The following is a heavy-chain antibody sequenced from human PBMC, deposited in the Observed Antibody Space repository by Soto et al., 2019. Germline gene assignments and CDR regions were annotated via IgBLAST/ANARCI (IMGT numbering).Heavy chain of an antibody. J-gene: IGHJ4*02. Sequence: QVLLVESGGGVVQPGRSLRLSCAASGFTFSTYGMHWVRQAPGKGLAWVANISYDGRNKFYADSVKGRFTISRDNSKNTLYLEVNSLRAEDTAVDYCAKLWSTTGFGAFDYWGQGTLVSVSS. CDR1: GFTFSTYG. V-gene: IGHV3-30*18. CDR2: ISYDGRNK. D-gene: IGHD1-1*01. CDR3: AKLWSTTGFGAFDY.